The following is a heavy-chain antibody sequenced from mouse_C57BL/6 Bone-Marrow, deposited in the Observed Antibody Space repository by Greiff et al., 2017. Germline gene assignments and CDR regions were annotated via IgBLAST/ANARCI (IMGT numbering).Heavy chain of an antibody. D-gene: IGHD1-1*01. CDR2: INPSSGYT. CDR3: PYGSSQYYYAMDY. CDR1: GYTFTSYT. Sequence: VQLQQSGAELARPGASVKMSCKASGYTFTSYTMHWVKQRPGQGLEWIGYINPSSGYTKYNQKFKDKATLTADKSSSTAYMQLSSLTSEDSAVYYCPYGSSQYYYAMDYWGQGTSVTVSS. J-gene: IGHJ4*01. V-gene: IGHV1-4*01.